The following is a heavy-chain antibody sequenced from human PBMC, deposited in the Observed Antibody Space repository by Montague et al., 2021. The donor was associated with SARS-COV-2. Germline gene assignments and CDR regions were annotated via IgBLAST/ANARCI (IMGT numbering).Heavy chain of an antibody. V-gene: IGHV4-34*01. CDR3: ARGYDYVWGSYRYLHWFDP. CDR2: INHSGST. Sequence: SETLSLTCAVYGGSFSGYYWNWIRQPPGKGLEWIGEINHSGSTNYNPSLKSRVTISVDTSKNQFSLKLNSVTAADTAVYYCARGYDYVWGSYRYLHWFDPWGQGTLVTVSS. J-gene: IGHJ5*02. D-gene: IGHD3-16*02. CDR1: GGSFSGYY.